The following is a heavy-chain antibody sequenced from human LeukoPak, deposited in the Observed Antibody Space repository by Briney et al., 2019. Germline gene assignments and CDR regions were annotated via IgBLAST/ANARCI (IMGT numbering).Heavy chain of an antibody. CDR3: TTDLSELDDSCYSIKYCHH. D-gene: IGHD3-22*01. CDR2: IKSKTDGGTI. Sequence: PGGSLRLACAASGFTLSKVWMSWVCQAPGKGLEWVGRIKSKTDGGTIDYAAPVKGRFTISRDDSKDTLFLQMNSLKTEDTAVYYCTTDLSELDDSCYSIKYCHHWGQGTLVSVSS. CDR1: GFTLSKVW. V-gene: IGHV3-15*01. J-gene: IGHJ1*01.